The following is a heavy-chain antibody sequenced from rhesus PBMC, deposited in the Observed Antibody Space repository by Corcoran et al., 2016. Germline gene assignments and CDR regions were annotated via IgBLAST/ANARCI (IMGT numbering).Heavy chain of an antibody. V-gene: IGHV4S14*01. CDR3: ARGVLQYLDWLSYYFDY. D-gene: IGHD3-3*01. CDR2: IYGSGESN. J-gene: IGHJ4*01. CDR1: GYSISSNY. Sequence: QVQLQESGPGLVKPSETLSLTCAVSGYSISSNYWNWFRQLPGRGRAWIGTIYGSGESNYLNPSLKSRVTLSVEMSKNQFSLKLSSVTAADTAIYYCARGVLQYLDWLSYYFDYWGQGVLVTVSS.